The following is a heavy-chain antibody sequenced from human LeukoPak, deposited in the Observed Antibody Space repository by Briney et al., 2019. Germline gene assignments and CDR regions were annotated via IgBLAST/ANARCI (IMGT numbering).Heavy chain of an antibody. CDR2: INSDGSST. J-gene: IGHJ5*02. Sequence: PGGSLRLSCAASGFTFSSYWMHWVRQAPGKGLVWVSRINSDGSSTSYADSVKGRFTISRDNAKNTLYLQMNRLRAEDTAVYYCARDRGYCSSTSCYSSWFDPWGQGTLVTVSS. CDR1: GFTFSSYW. D-gene: IGHD2-2*01. CDR3: ARDRGYCSSTSCYSSWFDP. V-gene: IGHV3-74*01.